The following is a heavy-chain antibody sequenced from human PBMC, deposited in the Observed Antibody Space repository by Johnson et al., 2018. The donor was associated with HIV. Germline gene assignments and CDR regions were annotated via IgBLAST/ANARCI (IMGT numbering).Heavy chain of an antibody. J-gene: IGHJ3*01. V-gene: IGHV3-15*01. CDR3: AKETRDSRSAFDV. D-gene: IGHD3-22*01. CDR2: IKSKTDGGTT. CDR1: GFTFSIYA. Sequence: EVQLVESGGGLVQPGGSLRLSCAASGFTFSIYAMIWVRQAPGKGLEWVGRIKSKTDGGTTDYAAPVTGRFTISRDDSKNALFLQMNSLRTEDTAIYFCAKETRDSRSAFDVWGQGTMVTVSS.